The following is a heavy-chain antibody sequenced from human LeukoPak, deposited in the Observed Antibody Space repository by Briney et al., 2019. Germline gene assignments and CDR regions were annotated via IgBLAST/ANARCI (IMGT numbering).Heavy chain of an antibody. CDR1: GGSISSSSYY. D-gene: IGHD6-19*01. CDR3: AKGGWSLDI. Sequence: KSSETLSLTCTVSGGSISSSSYYWGWIRQPPGKGLEWIGSIYYSGSTYYNPSLRSRLTMSVDTSKNQFSLKLTSVTAADTALYYCAKGGWSLDIWGQGTMVTVSS. V-gene: IGHV4-39*07. J-gene: IGHJ3*02. CDR2: IYYSGST.